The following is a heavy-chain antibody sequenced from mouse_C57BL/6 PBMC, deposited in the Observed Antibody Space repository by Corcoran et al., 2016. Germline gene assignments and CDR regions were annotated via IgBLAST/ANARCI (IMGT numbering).Heavy chain of an antibody. CDR1: GYTFTDYY. D-gene: IGHD6-1*01. J-gene: IGHJ4*01. Sequence: EVQLQQSGPELVKPGASVKISCKASGYTFTDYYMNWVKQSHGKSLEWIGDINPNNGGTSYNQKFKGKATLTVDKSSSTANMELRSLTSEVSAVYYCAPLTASAARFYAMVDWGQGTLATVSS. CDR3: APLTASAARFYAMVD. V-gene: IGHV1-26*01. CDR2: INPNNGGT.